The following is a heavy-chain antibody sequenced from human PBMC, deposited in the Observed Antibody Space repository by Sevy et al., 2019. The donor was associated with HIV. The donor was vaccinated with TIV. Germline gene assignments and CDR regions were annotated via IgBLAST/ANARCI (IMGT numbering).Heavy chain of an antibody. CDR3: AKTINSGGGAVPAANYYYYGMDV. V-gene: IGHV3-23*01. CDR2: INGKGRST. J-gene: IGHJ6*02. D-gene: IGHD2-2*01. CDR1: EFIFSDYA. Sequence: GGSRLSCAASEFIFSDYAMNWVRQTPGKGLEWVSSINGKGRSTHYADSVEGRFTFSRDNSKNTLYLQMNSLRAEDTAVYYCAKTINSGGGAVPAANYYYYGMDVWGQGTTVTVSS.